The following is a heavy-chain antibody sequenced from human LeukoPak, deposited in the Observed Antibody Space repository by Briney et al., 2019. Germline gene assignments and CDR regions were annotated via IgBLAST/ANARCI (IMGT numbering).Heavy chain of an antibody. CDR2: IQQDGGQK. Sequence: PVGCLRLSCAASGFIFSKYWMMWVRQAPGKGLEWVANIQQDGGQKYYVDSVKGRFNISRDNDKNSVYLQMNSLRAEDTAVYYCARDQRLFDYWGQGTLVTVTS. V-gene: IGHV3-7*05. J-gene: IGHJ4*02. CDR1: GFIFSKYW. CDR3: ARDQRLFDY.